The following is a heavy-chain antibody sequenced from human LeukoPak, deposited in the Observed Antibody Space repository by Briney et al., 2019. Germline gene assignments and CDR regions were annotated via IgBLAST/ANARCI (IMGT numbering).Heavy chain of an antibody. Sequence: ASVTVSCKASGYTFTSYSMNWVRQAPGQGLEWMGWINTNNGDIHPAQKFQGRVTLTTDTSTSTAYMELRSLRSDDTAVYYCAKDYNYVIDYWGQGTLVTVSS. V-gene: IGHV1-18*01. CDR2: INTNNGDI. D-gene: IGHD5-24*01. CDR1: GYTFTSYS. CDR3: AKDYNYVIDY. J-gene: IGHJ4*02.